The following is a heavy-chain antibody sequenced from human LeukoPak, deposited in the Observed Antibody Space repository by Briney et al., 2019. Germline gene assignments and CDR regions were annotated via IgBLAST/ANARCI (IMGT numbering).Heavy chain of an antibody. Sequence: GGSLRLSCAASGFTLSSYSMSWVRQTPGKGLEWVSTIYSGGSIYYADSVKGRFTISRDNSKNTLYLQMNSLRVEDTAVYYCARGSRVTTRLDAFDIWGQGTMVTVSS. CDR2: IYSGGSI. J-gene: IGHJ3*02. CDR1: GFTLSSYS. D-gene: IGHD4-17*01. V-gene: IGHV3-53*01. CDR3: ARGSRVTTRLDAFDI.